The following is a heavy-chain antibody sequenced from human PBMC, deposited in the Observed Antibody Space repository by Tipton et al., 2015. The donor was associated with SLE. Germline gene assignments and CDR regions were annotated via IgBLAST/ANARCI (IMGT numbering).Heavy chain of an antibody. D-gene: IGHD2-15*01. V-gene: IGHV1-8*02. Sequence: VQLVQSGAEVKKPGASVKVSCKASGYTFTSYDINWVRQATGQGLEWMGWMNPNSGNTGYAQKFQGRVTMTRNTSISTAYMELSSLRSEDTAVYYCARTGYCSGGSCYFYFDYWGQGTLVTVSS. J-gene: IGHJ4*02. CDR1: GYTFTSYD. CDR3: ARTGYCSGGSCYFYFDY. CDR2: MNPNSGNT.